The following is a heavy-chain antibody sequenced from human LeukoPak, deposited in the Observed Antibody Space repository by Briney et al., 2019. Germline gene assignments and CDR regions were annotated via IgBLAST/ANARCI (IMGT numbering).Heavy chain of an antibody. J-gene: IGHJ4*02. CDR2: ISSSSSTI. D-gene: IGHD6-13*01. V-gene: IGHV3-48*01. CDR3: ARDPQDSSSWYFDY. Sequence: GGSLRLSCAASGFTFSSYSMNWVRQAPGKGLEWVSYISSSSSTIYHADSVKGRFTISRDNAKNSLYLQMNSLRAEDTAVYYCARDPQDSSSWYFDYWGQGTLVTVSS. CDR1: GFTFSSYS.